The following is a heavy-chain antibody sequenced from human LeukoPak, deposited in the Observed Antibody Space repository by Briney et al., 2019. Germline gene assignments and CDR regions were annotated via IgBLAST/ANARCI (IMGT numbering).Heavy chain of an antibody. Sequence: PSETLSLTCTVSGGSISSSSYYWGWIRQPPGKGLEWIGEINHSGSTNYNPSLKSRVTISVDTSKNQFSLKLSSVTAADTAMYYCARKGLTGYLRWGQGTLVTVSS. J-gene: IGHJ4*02. CDR3: ARKGLTGYLR. V-gene: IGHV4-39*07. CDR1: GGSISSSSYY. CDR2: INHSGST. D-gene: IGHD3-9*01.